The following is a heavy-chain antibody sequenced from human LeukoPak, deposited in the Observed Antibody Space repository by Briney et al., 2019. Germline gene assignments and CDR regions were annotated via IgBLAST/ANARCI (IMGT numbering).Heavy chain of an antibody. Sequence: GGSLRLSCAVSGFTFSTYWMTWVRQAPGKGLEWVANIKQDGSEKYYVDSVKGRFTISRDNAKNSLYLQMNSLRAEDTAVYYCARDQLGPFDYWGQGTLVTVSS. V-gene: IGHV3-7*04. CDR3: ARDQLGPFDY. D-gene: IGHD1-1*01. CDR2: IKQDGSEK. CDR1: GFTFSTYW. J-gene: IGHJ4*02.